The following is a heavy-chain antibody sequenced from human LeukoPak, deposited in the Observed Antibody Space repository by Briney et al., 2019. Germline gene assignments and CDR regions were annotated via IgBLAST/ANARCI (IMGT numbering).Heavy chain of an antibody. CDR1: GFTFSNFA. D-gene: IGHD5-24*01. J-gene: IGHJ4*02. CDR2: IFASGGTT. Sequence: PGGSLRLSCEGSGFTFSNFAMNWVRQAPGKGLEWVSLIFASGGTTKYADSVKGRFTISRDNSNNRVYLQMNSLRVDDTAVYYCAKDSVRDGYNSLDYWGQGSLVTVSS. CDR3: AKDSVRDGYNSLDY. V-gene: IGHV3-23*01.